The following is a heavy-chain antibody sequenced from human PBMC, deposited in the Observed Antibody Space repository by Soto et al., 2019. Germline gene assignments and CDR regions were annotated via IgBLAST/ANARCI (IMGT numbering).Heavy chain of an antibody. CDR3: ARRGSGSYYAY. CDR2: ISGSGDST. CDR1: GFTFSSYA. V-gene: IGHV3-23*01. D-gene: IGHD1-26*01. J-gene: IGHJ4*02. Sequence: EVQLLESGGGLVQPGGSLRLSCAASGFTFSSYAMRWVRQAPGKGLEWVSAISGSGDSTYYADSVKGRFTISRDNSRNPLYLQMNSLRAEDTAVYYCARRGSGSYYAYWGQGTLVTVSA.